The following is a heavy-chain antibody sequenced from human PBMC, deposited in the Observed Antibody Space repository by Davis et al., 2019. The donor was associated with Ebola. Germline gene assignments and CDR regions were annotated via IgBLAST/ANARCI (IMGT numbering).Heavy chain of an antibody. Sequence: GGSLRLSCAASGFTFSSYWMSWVRQAPGKGLEWVANIKQDGSEKYYVDSVKGRFTISRDNAKNSLYLQMNSLRAEDTAVYYCARDSSPPDYDFWSGPFDYWGQGTLVTVSS. CDR3: ARDSSPPDYDFWSGPFDY. V-gene: IGHV3-7*01. J-gene: IGHJ4*02. CDR2: IKQDGSEK. D-gene: IGHD3-3*01. CDR1: GFTFSSYW.